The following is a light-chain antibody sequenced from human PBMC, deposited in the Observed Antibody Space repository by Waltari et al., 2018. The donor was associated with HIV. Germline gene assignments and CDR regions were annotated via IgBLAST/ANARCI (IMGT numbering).Light chain of an antibody. CDR2: GAS. Sequence: EIVLTQSPGTMSVSPGERATLSCRTSHSVSSNLAWYHQKSGQAPRLLIHGASTRAPGIAARFTGSGSGKEFTLTITTLQSTDSGIYYCQQYYNWPRTFGQGTKVEAK. V-gene: IGKV3-15*01. CDR1: HSVSSN. J-gene: IGKJ1*01. CDR3: QQYYNWPRT.